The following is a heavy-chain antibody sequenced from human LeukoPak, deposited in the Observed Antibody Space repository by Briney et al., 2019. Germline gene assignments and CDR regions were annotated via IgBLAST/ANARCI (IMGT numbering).Heavy chain of an antibody. D-gene: IGHD1-14*01. CDR3: LRHYFGNSWFDP. V-gene: IGHV3-49*04. Sequence: PGRSLRLSCAASGFTFGDYSINWVRQAPGKGLVWVGFIRSRSHGATTDYAASVRARFAISGDDSKNTAYLQMYSLETEDTGVYYCLRHYFGNSWFDPWGQGTLVTVSS. CDR1: GFTFGDYS. CDR2: IRSRSHGATT. J-gene: IGHJ5*02.